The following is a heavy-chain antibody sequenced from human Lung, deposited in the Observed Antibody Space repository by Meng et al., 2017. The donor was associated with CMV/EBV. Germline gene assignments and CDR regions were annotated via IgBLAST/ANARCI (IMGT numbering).Heavy chain of an antibody. D-gene: IGHD2-2*01. CDR2: IWYDGSNK. CDR3: AKHSVPAAPYYYYGMDV. CDR1: GFTFSSYG. V-gene: IGHV3-33*06. Sequence: SXAASGFTFSSYGMHWVRQAPGKGLEWVAVIWYDGSNKYYADSVKGRFTISRDNSKNTLYLQMNSLRAEDTAVYYCAKHSVPAAPYYYYGMDVWGQGXTVTVSS. J-gene: IGHJ6*02.